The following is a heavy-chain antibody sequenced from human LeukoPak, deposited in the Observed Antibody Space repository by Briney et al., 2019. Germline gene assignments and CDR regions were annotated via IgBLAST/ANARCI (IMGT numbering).Heavy chain of an antibody. Sequence: TLSLTCTVSGCSISSGGYYWSWIRQHPGQGLEWMGYIYYSGSTYYNPSPKSRVTISVDTSKNEFSLKLSSVTAADTAVFFFFKQKTAYEILTGYYFDYWGQGTLVTVSS. J-gene: IGHJ4*02. V-gene: IGHV4-31*03. CDR3: FKQKTAYEILTGYYFDY. CDR2: IYYSGST. CDR1: GCSISSGGYY. D-gene: IGHD3-9*01.